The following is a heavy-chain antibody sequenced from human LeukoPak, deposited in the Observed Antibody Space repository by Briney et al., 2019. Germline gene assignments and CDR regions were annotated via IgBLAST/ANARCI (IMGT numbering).Heavy chain of an antibody. D-gene: IGHD4-11*01. J-gene: IGHJ4*02. Sequence: GGSLRLSCAASGFTFSSSAMNWVRQAPGKGLEWVSSISGSGDSTYYADSVKGRFTISRDNAKNSLYLQMNSLRAEDTAVYYCAKKSTTVITYYFDYWGQGTLVTVSS. V-gene: IGHV3-23*01. CDR2: ISGSGDST. CDR1: GFTFSSSA. CDR3: AKKSTTVITYYFDY.